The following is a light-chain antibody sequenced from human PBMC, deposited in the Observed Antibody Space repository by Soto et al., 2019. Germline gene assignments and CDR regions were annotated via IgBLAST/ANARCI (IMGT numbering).Light chain of an antibody. CDR2: GAS. CDR1: QSVSGN. Sequence: EIVMTQSPATLSVSPGERATLSCRASQSVSGNLAWYQHKPGQGPRLLIHGASTRATGIPDRFSGSESGTEFTLTISSLQSEDFAVYFCQQYDNWPYTFGQGTKVDIK. CDR3: QQYDNWPYT. V-gene: IGKV3D-15*01. J-gene: IGKJ2*01.